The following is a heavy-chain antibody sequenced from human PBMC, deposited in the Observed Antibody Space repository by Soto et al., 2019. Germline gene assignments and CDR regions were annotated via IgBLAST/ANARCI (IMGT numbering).Heavy chain of an antibody. D-gene: IGHD3-10*01. CDR1: GGPFSGYY. CDR3: ARALVVRGVIMGDYYYYYGMDV. Sequence: SETLSLTCAVYGGPFSGYYWSWIRQPPGKGLEWIGEINHSGSTNYNPSLKSRVTISVDTSKNQFSLKLSSVTAADTAVYYCARALVVRGVIMGDYYYYYGMDVWGQGTTVTVSS. V-gene: IGHV4-34*01. CDR2: INHSGST. J-gene: IGHJ6*02.